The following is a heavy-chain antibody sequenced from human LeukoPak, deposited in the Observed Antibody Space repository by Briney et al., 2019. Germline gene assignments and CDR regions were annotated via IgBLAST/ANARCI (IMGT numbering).Heavy chain of an antibody. V-gene: IGHV4-59*12. D-gene: IGHD3-10*01. J-gene: IGHJ5*02. Sequence: SETLSLTCTVSGGSISSYYWSWIRQPPGKGLEWIGYIYYSGSTNYNPSLKSRVTISVDTSKNQFSLKLSSVTAADTAVYYCARTRLWFGELRRPNWFDPWGQGTLVTVSS. CDR3: ARTRLWFGELRRPNWFDP. CDR2: IYYSGST. CDR1: GGSISSYY.